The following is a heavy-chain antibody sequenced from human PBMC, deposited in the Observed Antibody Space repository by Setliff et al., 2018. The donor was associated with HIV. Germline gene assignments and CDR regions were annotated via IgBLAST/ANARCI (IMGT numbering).Heavy chain of an antibody. CDR1: GGSISSNSYY. CDR2: IYYSGST. CDR3: ARESPSSSWFYFDF. Sequence: PSETLSLTCTVSGGSISSNSYYWGWIRQPPGKGLEWIGSIYYSGSTYYNPSLKSRVTISVDTSKNQFSLKLSSVTAADTAVYYCARESPSSSWFYFDFWGQGTLVTVSS. V-gene: IGHV4-39*07. D-gene: IGHD6-13*01. J-gene: IGHJ4*02.